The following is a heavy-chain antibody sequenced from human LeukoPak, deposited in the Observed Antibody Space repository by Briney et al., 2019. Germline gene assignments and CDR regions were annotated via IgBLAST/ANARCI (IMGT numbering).Heavy chain of an antibody. J-gene: IGHJ4*02. CDR2: ISSSRNYI. Sequence: GGSLRLSCAASGFTFSTYTMNWVRQAPGKGLDWVSSISSSRNYIYYADSVKGRFTISRDNTKNSLFLQMDSLRAEDTAVYYCAPALSLYDYIYFDYWGQGALVTVSS. V-gene: IGHV3-21*01. CDR1: GFTFSTYT. CDR3: APALSLYDYIYFDY. D-gene: IGHD5-12*01.